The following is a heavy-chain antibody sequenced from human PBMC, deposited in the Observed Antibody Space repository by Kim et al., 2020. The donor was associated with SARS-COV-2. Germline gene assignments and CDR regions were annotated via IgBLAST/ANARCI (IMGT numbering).Heavy chain of an antibody. Sequence: SETLSLTCTVSGGSISSYYWSWIRQPPGKGLEWIGYIYYSGSTNYNPSLKSRVTISVDTSKNQFSLKLSSVTAADTAVYYCARASWEQQPLTNWFDPWGQGTLVTVSS. D-gene: IGHD6-13*01. CDR2: IYYSGST. CDR1: GGSISSYY. J-gene: IGHJ5*02. CDR3: ARASWEQQPLTNWFDP. V-gene: IGHV4-59*01.